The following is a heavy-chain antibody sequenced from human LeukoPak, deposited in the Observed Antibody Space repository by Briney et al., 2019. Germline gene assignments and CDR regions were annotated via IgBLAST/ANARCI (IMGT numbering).Heavy chain of an antibody. D-gene: IGHD5-18*01. CDR2: IKQDGSEK. J-gene: IGHJ4*02. V-gene: IGHV3-7*03. CDR3: AREGRWSTQLWYFDY. Sequence: GRSLRLSCAASGFTFSSYGMHWVRQAPGKGLEWVANIKQDGSEKYYVDSVKGRFTISRDNAKNSLYLQMNSLRAEDTAVYYCAREGRWSTQLWYFDYWGQGTLVTVSS. CDR1: GFTFSSYG.